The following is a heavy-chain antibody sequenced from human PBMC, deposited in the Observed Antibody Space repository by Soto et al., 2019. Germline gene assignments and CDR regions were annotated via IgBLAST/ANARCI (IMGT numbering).Heavy chain of an antibody. CDR3: ARPLGDYEDWYFDL. CDR2: IWYDGSNK. CDR1: GFTFSSYG. V-gene: IGHV3-33*01. D-gene: IGHD4-17*01. J-gene: IGHJ2*01. Sequence: GGSLRLSCAASGFTFSSYGMHWVRQAPGKGLEWVAVIWYDGSNKYYADSVKGRFTISRDNSKNTLYLQMNSLRAEDTAVYYCARPLGDYEDWYFDLWGRGTLVTVSS.